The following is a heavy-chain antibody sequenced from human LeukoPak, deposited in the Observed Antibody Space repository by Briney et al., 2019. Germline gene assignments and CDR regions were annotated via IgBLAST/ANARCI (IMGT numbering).Heavy chain of an antibody. CDR1: GYTFTGYY. D-gene: IGHD3-22*01. V-gene: IGHV1-2*02. J-gene: IGHJ4*02. CDR3: ASSDYYDSSGPDY. CDR2: INPNSGGT. Sequence: GASVKVSCKASGYTFTGYYMHWVRQAPGQGLEWVGWINPNSGGTNYAQKFQGRVTMTRDTSISTAYMELSRLRSDDTAVYYCASSDYYDSSGPDYWGQGTLVTVSS.